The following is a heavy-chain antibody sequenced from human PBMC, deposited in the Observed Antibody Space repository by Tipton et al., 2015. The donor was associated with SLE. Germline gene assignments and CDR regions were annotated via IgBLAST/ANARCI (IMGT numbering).Heavy chain of an antibody. CDR1: GFTFSSYS. V-gene: IGHV3-21*01. CDR2: ISSSSSYI. D-gene: IGHD6-13*01. Sequence: SLRLSCAASGFTFSSYSMNWVRQAPGKGLEWVSSISSSSSYIYYADSVKGRFTISRDNAKNSLYLQMNSPRAEDTAVYYCARDLSSSWYDYYYYMDVWGKGTTVTVSS. J-gene: IGHJ6*03. CDR3: ARDLSSSWYDYYYYMDV.